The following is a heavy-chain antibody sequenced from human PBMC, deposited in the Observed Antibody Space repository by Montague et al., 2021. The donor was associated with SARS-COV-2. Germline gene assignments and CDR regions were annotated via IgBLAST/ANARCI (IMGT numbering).Heavy chain of an antibody. Sequence: SLRLSCAASGFTFSSYSMNWVRQTPGKGLERVSYISSSSSTIYYADSVKGRFTISRDNAKNSLYLQMNSLGDEDTAVYYCARDQVLWFGEHVVWGQGTLVTVSS. CDR1: GFTFSSYS. D-gene: IGHD3-10*01. V-gene: IGHV3-48*02. CDR2: ISSSSSTI. CDR3: ARDQVLWFGEHVV. J-gene: IGHJ4*02.